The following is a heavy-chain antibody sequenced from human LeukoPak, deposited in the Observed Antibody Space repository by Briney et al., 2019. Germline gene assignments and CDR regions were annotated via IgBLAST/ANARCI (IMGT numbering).Heavy chain of an antibody. CDR1: GGSISSYF. Sequence: TSETLSLTCTVSGGSISSYFWNWIRQSPGKGLEWVGYVYYRGSTNYNPSLKSRVTISVDTSKNQFSLELSSVTAADTAVYYCARDMTRAVPIPGTYYYAYAMDVWGQGTTVTVSS. CDR3: ARDMTRAVPIPGTYYYAYAMDV. V-gene: IGHV4-59*01. J-gene: IGHJ6*02. CDR2: VYYRGST. D-gene: IGHD6-13*01.